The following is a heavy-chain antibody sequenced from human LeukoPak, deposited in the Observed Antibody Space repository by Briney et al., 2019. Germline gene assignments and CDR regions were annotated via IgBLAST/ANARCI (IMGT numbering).Heavy chain of an antibody. J-gene: IGHJ5*02. Sequence: SETLSLTCTVSGGSISSYYWSWIRQPAGKGLEWIGRIYTSGSTNYNPSLKSRVTMSVDTSKNQFSLKLSSVTAADTAVYYRARVGGSRSNNWFDPWGQGTRVTVSS. D-gene: IGHD5-12*01. CDR2: IYTSGST. V-gene: IGHV4-4*07. CDR1: GGSISSYY. CDR3: ARVGGSRSNNWFDP.